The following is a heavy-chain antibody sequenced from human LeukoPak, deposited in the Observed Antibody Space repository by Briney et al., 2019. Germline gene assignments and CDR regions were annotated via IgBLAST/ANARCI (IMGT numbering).Heavy chain of an antibody. D-gene: IGHD3-3*01. CDR3: AKDSRSFYDFWSGYSD. J-gene: IGHJ4*02. Sequence: GGSLRLSCAASGFTFDDYAMHWVRQAPGKGVEWVSLISWDGGSTYYADSAKGRFTISRDNSKNSLYLQMNSLRAEDTALYYCAKDSRSFYDFWSGYSDWGQGTLVTVSS. CDR2: ISWDGGST. CDR1: GFTFDDYA. V-gene: IGHV3-43D*03.